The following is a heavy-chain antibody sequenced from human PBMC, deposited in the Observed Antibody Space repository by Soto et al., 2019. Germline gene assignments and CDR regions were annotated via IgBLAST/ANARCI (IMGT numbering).Heavy chain of an antibody. CDR2: IYYSGST. CDR1: GGSISSGDYY. V-gene: IGHV4-30-4*01. J-gene: IGHJ5*02. CDR3: ARVVACSGGSCFFPWFDP. Sequence: SETLSLTCTVSGGSISSGDYYWSWIRQPPGKGLEWIGYIYYSGSTYYNPSLKSRVTISVDTSKNQFSLKLSSVTAADTAVYYCARVVACSGGSCFFPWFDPWGQGTLVTVSS. D-gene: IGHD2-15*01.